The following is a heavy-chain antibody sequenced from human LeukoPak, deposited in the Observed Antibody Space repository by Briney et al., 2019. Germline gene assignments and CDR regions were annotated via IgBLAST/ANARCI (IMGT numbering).Heavy chain of an antibody. Sequence: GGSLRLSCAASGFTFSSSWMSWVRQAPGKGLEWVVNIKQDGSEKYYVDSVKGRFTISRDNAKNSLYLQMNSLRAEDTAVYYCARRSIVVAAAYDAFDIWGQGTLVTVSS. D-gene: IGHD3-22*01. CDR2: IKQDGSEK. V-gene: IGHV3-7*01. CDR1: GFTFSSSW. J-gene: IGHJ3*02. CDR3: ARRSIVVAAAYDAFDI.